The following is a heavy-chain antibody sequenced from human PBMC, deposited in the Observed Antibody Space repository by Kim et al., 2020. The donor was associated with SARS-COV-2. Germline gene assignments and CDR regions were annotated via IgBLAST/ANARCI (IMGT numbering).Heavy chain of an antibody. Sequence: YAESAKHRSTISRDNAKNSLYLQMNSLRAEDTAVYYCARSPHRGNYYFDYWGQGTLVTVSS. D-gene: IGHD1-7*01. V-gene: IGHV3-21*01. CDR3: ARSPHRGNYYFDY. J-gene: IGHJ4*02.